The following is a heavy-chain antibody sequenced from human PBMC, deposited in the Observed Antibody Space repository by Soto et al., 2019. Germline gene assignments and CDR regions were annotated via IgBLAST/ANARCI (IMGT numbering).Heavy chain of an antibody. D-gene: IGHD3-22*01. CDR1: GFTFSSYA. V-gene: IGHV3-30-3*01. CDR2: ISYDGSNK. J-gene: IGHJ4*02. Sequence: PGGSLRLSCAASGFTFSSYAMHWVRQAPGKGLEWVAVISYDGSNKYYADSVKGRFTISRDNSKNTLYLQMNSLRAEDTAVYYCARDHGGLSGYYYITYYFDYWGQGTLVTVSS. CDR3: ARDHGGLSGYYYITYYFDY.